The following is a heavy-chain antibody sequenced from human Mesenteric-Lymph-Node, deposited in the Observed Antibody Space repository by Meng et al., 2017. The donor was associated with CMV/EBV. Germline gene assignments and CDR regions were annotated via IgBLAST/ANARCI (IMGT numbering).Heavy chain of an antibody. V-gene: IGHV4-39*01. CDR1: SSSYY. J-gene: IGHJ4*02. D-gene: IGHD3-3*01. CDR3: ARALTYYDFWSGYSPNYFDY. Sequence: SSSYYWAWIRQPPGKGLEWIGSVYYSGSTYYNPSLKSRVTISVDTSKNQFSLKLSSVTAADTAVYYCARALTYYDFWSGYSPNYFDYWGQGTLVTVSS. CDR2: VYYSGST.